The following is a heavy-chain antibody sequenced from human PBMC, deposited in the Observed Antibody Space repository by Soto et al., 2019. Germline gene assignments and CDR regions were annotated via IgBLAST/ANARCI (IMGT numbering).Heavy chain of an antibody. V-gene: IGHV1-8*01. J-gene: IGHJ3*02. D-gene: IGHD3-16*01. Sequence: QVQLVQSGAEVKKPGASVKVSCKASGYTFTSYDINWVRQATGQGLEWMGWMNPNSGNTGYAQKFQGRVTMTRNTSISTAYMELSSLRSEDTSVYYCARDVDPLPQGAFDIWGQGTMVTVSS. CDR3: ARDVDPLPQGAFDI. CDR1: GYTFTSYD. CDR2: MNPNSGNT.